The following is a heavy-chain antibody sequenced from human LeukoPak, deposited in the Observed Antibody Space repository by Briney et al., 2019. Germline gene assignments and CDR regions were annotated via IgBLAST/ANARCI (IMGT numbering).Heavy chain of an antibody. CDR1: GLTFSNYW. Sequence: GGSLRLSCAASGLTFSNYWMDWVRQAPGKGLEWVANIKQDGSEKYYVDSVKGRFTISRDNAKNSLFLQMNSLRAEDTAVYYCARDTRTFDYWGQGTLVTVSS. J-gene: IGHJ4*02. CDR3: ARDTRTFDY. D-gene: IGHD1-26*01. CDR2: IKQDGSEK. V-gene: IGHV3-7*01.